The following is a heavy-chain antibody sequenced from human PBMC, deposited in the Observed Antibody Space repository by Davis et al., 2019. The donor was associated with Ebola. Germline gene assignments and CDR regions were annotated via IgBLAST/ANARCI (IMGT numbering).Heavy chain of an antibody. Sequence: GESLKISCTASGYSFNTYWIGWVRQMPGKGLEWMGNFHPGTSDLKYSPSFQGHVTISADTSIDTAFLQWSSLKASDTAIYYCARTGYCGSSGCRYWYFDLWGRGTLVTVSS. CDR1: GYSFNTYW. CDR2: FHPGTSDL. J-gene: IGHJ2*01. CDR3: ARTGYCGSSGCRYWYFDL. V-gene: IGHV5-51*01. D-gene: IGHD2-2*01.